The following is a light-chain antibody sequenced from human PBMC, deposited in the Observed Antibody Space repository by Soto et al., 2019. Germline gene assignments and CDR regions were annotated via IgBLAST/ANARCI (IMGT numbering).Light chain of an antibody. Sequence: EIVLTQSTGTLSLSPGERAILSCRASQSVSSDSLAWYRQKRGQAPRLLVYDASSRATGIPDRFSGSGSGTGFTLTISRLEPEDFAVYYCQQYGSAPRTFGQGTKVEIK. V-gene: IGKV3-20*01. CDR1: QSVSSDS. J-gene: IGKJ1*01. CDR3: QQYGSAPRT. CDR2: DAS.